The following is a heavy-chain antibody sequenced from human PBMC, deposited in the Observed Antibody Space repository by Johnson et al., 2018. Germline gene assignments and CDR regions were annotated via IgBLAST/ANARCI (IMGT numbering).Heavy chain of an antibody. CDR3: AKGEGYSTLLRELRH. J-gene: IGHJ1*01. CDR1: GFTVSSNY. CDR2: ISYDGSNK. Sequence: QVQLVESGGGLSQPGGSLRLSCAASGFTVSSNYMSWVRQAPGKGLEWVAVISYDGSNKYYADSVKGRFTISVTNSKNTLYLQMNSLRAEDKAVYYCAKGEGYSTLLRELRHWGQGTLVTVSS. D-gene: IGHD1-26*01. V-gene: IGHV3-30*18.